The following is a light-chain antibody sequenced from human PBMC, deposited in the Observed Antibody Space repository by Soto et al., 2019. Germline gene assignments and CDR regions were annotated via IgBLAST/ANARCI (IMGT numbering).Light chain of an antibody. V-gene: IGKV3-11*01. CDR3: QKHSTGPPWT. CDR2: DAS. CDR1: QSVSSY. J-gene: IGKJ1*01. Sequence: EIVLTQSPAPLSLSPGERATLSCRASQSVSSYLAWYQQKPGQAPRLLLYDASNRATGIPARFSGSGSGTDFNLTISSLEHENFAVYYCQKHSTGPPWTFCQGTKVEIK.